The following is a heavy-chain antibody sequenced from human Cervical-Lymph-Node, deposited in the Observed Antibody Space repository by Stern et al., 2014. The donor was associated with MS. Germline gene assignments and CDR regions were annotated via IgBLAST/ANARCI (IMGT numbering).Heavy chain of an antibody. D-gene: IGHD3-10*01. J-gene: IGHJ4*02. CDR2: IWYDVSNK. V-gene: IGHV3-33*01. Sequence: VQLVASGGGVVQPGRSLRLSCAASGFTFSSYGMHWVRQAPGKGLEWVAGIWYDVSNKYYADYVKGGFNSARTNSKNTLYLQMNSLRAEDTAVYYCARGIGEWWGQGTLVTVSS. CDR3: ARGIGEW. CDR1: GFTFSSYG.